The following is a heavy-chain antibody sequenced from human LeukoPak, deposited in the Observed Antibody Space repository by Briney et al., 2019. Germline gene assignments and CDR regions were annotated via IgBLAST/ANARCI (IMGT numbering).Heavy chain of an antibody. V-gene: IGHV3-48*04. Sequence: GGSLRLSCAASGFTFSSYSMNWVRQAPGKGLEWVSYISSSSTIYYADSVKGRFTISRDNAKNTLYLQMNSLRAEDTAVYYCARVQGHPPNGLDIWGQGTMVTVSS. D-gene: IGHD2-8*01. CDR3: ARVQGHPPNGLDI. CDR2: ISSSSTI. CDR1: GFTFSSYS. J-gene: IGHJ3*02.